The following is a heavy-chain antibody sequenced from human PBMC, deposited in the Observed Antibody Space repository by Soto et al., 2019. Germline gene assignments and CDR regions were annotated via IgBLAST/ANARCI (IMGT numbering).Heavy chain of an antibody. V-gene: IGHV3-30-3*01. D-gene: IGHD2-2*01. CDR1: GFTFSSYA. Sequence: QVQLVESGGGVVQPGRSLRLSCAASGFTFSSYAMHWVRQAPGKGLEWVAVISYDGSNKYYADSVKGSFTISRDNSKNTLYLQMNSLRAEDTAVYYCASPPAALGMDVWGHGTTVTVSS. CDR3: ASPPAALGMDV. J-gene: IGHJ6*02. CDR2: ISYDGSNK.